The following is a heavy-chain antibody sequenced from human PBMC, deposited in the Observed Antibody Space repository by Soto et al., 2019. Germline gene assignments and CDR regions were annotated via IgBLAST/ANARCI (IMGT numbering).Heavy chain of an antibody. V-gene: IGHV1-69*08. J-gene: IGHJ3*02. Sequence: QVQLVQSGAEVKKPGSSLKVSCKASGGTFSSYTISWVRQAPGQGLEWMGRIIPILGIATDAQRFQGRVTITADKSXXTXYXXLSSLRSEDTAVYYCAREEYYYDSSCYYQDDAFDIWGQGTMVTVSS. CDR2: IIPILGIA. D-gene: IGHD3-22*01. CDR1: GGTFSSYT. CDR3: AREEYYYDSSCYYQDDAFDI.